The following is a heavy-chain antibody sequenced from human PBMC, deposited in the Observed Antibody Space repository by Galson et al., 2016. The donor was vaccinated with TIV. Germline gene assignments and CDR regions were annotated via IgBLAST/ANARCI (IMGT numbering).Heavy chain of an antibody. Sequence: SLRLSCAASGIPVSENYMTWVRQAPGKGLEWVSVIYGGGDTYYAESVRGRFTISRDKSKDILYLHMNGLRVDDTAIYNCARDRVVGATYYNYYFGMDVWGQGTTVTVSS. CDR1: GIPVSENY. CDR3: ARDRVVGATYYNYYFGMDV. V-gene: IGHV3-66*01. J-gene: IGHJ6*02. D-gene: IGHD2-15*01. CDR2: IYGGGDT.